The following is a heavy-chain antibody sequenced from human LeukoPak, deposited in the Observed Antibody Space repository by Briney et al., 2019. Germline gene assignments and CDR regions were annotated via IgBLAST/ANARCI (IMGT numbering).Heavy chain of an antibody. V-gene: IGHV3-21*01. CDR1: GFTFSSYS. CDR2: ISSSSSYI. D-gene: IGHD1-26*01. J-gene: IGHJ6*02. CDR3: ARDPVGSSPFDYYYGMDV. Sequence: GGSLRLSCAASGFTFSSYSMNWVRQAPGKGLEGVSSISSSSSYIYYADSVKGRFTISRDNAKNSLYLQMNSLRAEDTAVYYCARDPVGSSPFDYYYGMDVWGQGTTVTVSS.